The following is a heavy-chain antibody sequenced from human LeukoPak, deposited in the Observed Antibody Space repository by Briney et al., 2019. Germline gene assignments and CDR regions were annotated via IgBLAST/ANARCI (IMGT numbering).Heavy chain of an antibody. J-gene: IGHJ5*02. V-gene: IGHV4-59*11. D-gene: IGHD2-15*01. CDR1: GGSISSHY. Sequence: SETLSLTCTVSGGSISSHYWSCIRQPPGKGLEWIGYIYYSGSTNYNPSLKGRVSISVDTSKNQFSLKLSSVTAADTAVYYCASGSYRFDPLGQGTLVTVSS. CDR2: IYYSGST. CDR3: ASGSYRFDP.